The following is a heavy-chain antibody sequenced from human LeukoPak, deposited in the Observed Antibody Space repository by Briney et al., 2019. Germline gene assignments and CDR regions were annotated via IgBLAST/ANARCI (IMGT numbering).Heavy chain of an antibody. CDR1: GFTFTTYV. V-gene: IGHV3-33*01. CDR2: IWDDGNNK. J-gene: IGHJ5*02. Sequence: GGSLRLSCTASGFTFTTYVMHWVRQAPGKGLDWVALIWDDGNNKYYADSVKGRFTISRDNSKNTLYLQMNSLRAEDTAVYYCARDNGEWRLNWFDHWGQGTLVTVSS. D-gene: IGHD2-8*01. CDR3: ARDNGEWRLNWFDH.